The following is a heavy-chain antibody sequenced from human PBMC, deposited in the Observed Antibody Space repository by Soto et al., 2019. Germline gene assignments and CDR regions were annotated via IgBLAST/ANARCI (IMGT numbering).Heavy chain of an antibody. J-gene: IGHJ5*02. CDR3: ARLSWTTGTIWFDP. CDR1: GGSISSYY. Sequence: PSETLSLTCTVSGGSISSYYWSWIRQPPGKGLEWIGYIYYSGSTNYNPSLKSRVTISVDTSKNQFSLKLSSVTAADTAVYYCARLSWTTGTIWFDPWGQGTLVTV. CDR2: IYYSGST. D-gene: IGHD1-1*01. V-gene: IGHV4-59*08.